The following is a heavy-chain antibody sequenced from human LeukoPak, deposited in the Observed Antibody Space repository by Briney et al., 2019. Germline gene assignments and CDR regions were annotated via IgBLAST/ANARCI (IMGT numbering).Heavy chain of an antibody. CDR1: GGSFSGYY. Sequence: SETLSLTCAVYGGSFSGYYWSWLRQPPGKGLEWLGEVNHSGSTDHNPSLKSRVTISVDTSKNQFSLKLSSLTAADTAVYYCAAQWLTGRVMTGWGQGTLGTVS. D-gene: IGHD6-19*01. V-gene: IGHV4-34*01. CDR2: VNHSGST. J-gene: IGHJ4*02. CDR3: AAQWLTGRVMTG.